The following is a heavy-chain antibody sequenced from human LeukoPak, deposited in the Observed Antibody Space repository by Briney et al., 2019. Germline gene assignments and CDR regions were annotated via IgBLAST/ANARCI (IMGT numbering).Heavy chain of an antibody. V-gene: IGHV3-7*01. CDR2: IKQDGTEK. CDR3: AREGYSNPVNY. CDR1: GFPFSTHW. D-gene: IGHD6-13*01. Sequence: PGGSLRLSCAASGFPFSTHWMSWVRQPPGKGLEWVAHIKQDGTEKFYVDSVKGRFTISRDNAENSLYLQMNSLRADDTAVYYCAREGYSNPVNYWGQGTLVTVSS. J-gene: IGHJ4*02.